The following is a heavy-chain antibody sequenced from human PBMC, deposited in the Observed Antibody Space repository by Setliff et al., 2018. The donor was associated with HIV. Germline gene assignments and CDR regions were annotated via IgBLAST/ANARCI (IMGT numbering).Heavy chain of an antibody. CDR2: IYYSGST. CDR1: GGSISSSSYY. Sequence: PSETLSLTCTVSGGSISSSSYYWGWIRQPPGKGLEWIGSIYYSGSTYYNPSLKSRVTISVDTSKNQFSLKLSSVTAADTAVYYCARDPKISMVRGVMIWGQGTLVTVSS. CDR3: ARDPKISMVRGVMI. D-gene: IGHD3-10*01. V-gene: IGHV4-39*02. J-gene: IGHJ4*02.